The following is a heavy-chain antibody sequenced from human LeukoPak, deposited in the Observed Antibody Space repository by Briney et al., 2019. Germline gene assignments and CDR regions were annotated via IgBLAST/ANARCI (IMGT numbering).Heavy chain of an antibody. Sequence: GASVKVSCKASGYTFTGYYMHWVRQAPGQGLEWMGWINPNGGGTNYAQKFQGRVTMTRDTSISTAYMELSRLRSDDTAVYYCARESNWGSCYFDYWGQGTLVTVSS. CDR2: INPNGGGT. CDR3: ARESNWGSCYFDY. V-gene: IGHV1-2*02. CDR1: GYTFTGYY. D-gene: IGHD7-27*01. J-gene: IGHJ4*02.